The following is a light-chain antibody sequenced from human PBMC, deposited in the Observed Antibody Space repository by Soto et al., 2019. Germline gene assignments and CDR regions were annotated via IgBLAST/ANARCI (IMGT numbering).Light chain of an antibody. Sequence: DIQMTQSPSSLSASVGDRFTITCLASQSIDTWLAWHQQKPGQVPKLLISKASSLESGVPSRFSGSGSGTEFTLTISSLQPDDFATYYCQHYNSYSEAFGQGTKVDIK. CDR3: QHYNSYSEA. CDR2: KAS. J-gene: IGKJ1*01. CDR1: QSIDTW. V-gene: IGKV1-5*03.